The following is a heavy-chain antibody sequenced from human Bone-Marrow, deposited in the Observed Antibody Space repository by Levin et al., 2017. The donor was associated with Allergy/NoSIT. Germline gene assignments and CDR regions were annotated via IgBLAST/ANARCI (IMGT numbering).Heavy chain of an antibody. CDR2: INPYSGGT. D-gene: IGHD7-27*01. Sequence: AASVKVSCKASGYTFTGHYMHWVRQAPGQGLEWMGWINPYSGGTNYAQNFQGRVTMTRDTSISTAYMEVSSLRSDDTAVYYCAKVAGTLLGAEDYFDYWGQGTLVTVSS. J-gene: IGHJ4*02. V-gene: IGHV1-2*02. CDR3: AKVAGTLLGAEDYFDY. CDR1: GYTFTGHY.